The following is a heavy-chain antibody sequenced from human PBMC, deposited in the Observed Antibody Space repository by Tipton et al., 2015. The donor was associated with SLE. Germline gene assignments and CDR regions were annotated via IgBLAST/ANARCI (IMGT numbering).Heavy chain of an antibody. CDR2: IYHTGTT. Sequence: TLSLTCTVSGFYITSGFNWGWIRQPPGKGLEWIGIIYHTGTTNYSPSLKSRVTISVDTSKNQFSLKLSSVTAADTAVYYCARGAQEGRRWLQPTPNNWFDPWGQGTLVTVSS. CDR3: ARGAQEGRRWLQPTPNNWFDP. V-gene: IGHV4-38-2*02. CDR1: GFYITSGFN. J-gene: IGHJ5*02. D-gene: IGHD5-24*01.